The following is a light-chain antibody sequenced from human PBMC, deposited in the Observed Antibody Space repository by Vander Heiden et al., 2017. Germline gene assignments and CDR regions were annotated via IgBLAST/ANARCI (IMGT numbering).Light chain of an antibody. CDR1: SSDVGNYNR. Sequence: QSALTHARSISGSPGQSATISCTGTSSDVGNYNRVSWYQQPPGTAPKLMIYEVTNRPSGVPDRFSGSKSGNTASLTISGLQAEDEADYYCSSYTSSSTLVFGGGTKLTVL. CDR3: SSYTSSSTLV. J-gene: IGLJ2*01. CDR2: EVT. V-gene: IGLV2-18*02.